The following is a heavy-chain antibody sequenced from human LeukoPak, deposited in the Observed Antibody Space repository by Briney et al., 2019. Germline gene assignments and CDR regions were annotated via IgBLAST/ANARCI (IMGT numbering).Heavy chain of an antibody. D-gene: IGHD3-9*01. CDR3: ARIDWVFDY. CDR2: IHHSGNT. CDR1: GYSISSGYH. V-gene: IGHV4-38-2*02. Sequence: SGTLSLTCTVSGYSISSGYHWGWIRQPPGKGLEWIGGIHHSGNTYYNSSLKSRVSISVHTSRNQFSLKLSSVTAADTAVYYCARIDWVFDYWGQGTLVTVSS. J-gene: IGHJ4*02.